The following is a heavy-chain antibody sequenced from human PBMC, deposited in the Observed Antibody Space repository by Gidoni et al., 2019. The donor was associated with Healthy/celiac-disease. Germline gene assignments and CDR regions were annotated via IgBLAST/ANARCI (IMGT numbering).Heavy chain of an antibody. CDR3: ARSRRDGYTSWFDP. Sequence: QVQLQQWGAGLLKPSETLSLTCAVYGGSFSGYYWSWIRQPPGKGLEWIGEINHSGSTNYNPSLKSRVTISVDTSKNQFSLKLSSVTAADTAVYYCARSRRDGYTSWFDPWGRGTLVTVSS. J-gene: IGHJ5*02. D-gene: IGHD5-12*01. CDR2: INHSGST. CDR1: GGSFSGYY. V-gene: IGHV4-34*01.